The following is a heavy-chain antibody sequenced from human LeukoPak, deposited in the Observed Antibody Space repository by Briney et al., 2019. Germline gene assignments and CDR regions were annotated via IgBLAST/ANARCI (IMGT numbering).Heavy chain of an antibody. V-gene: IGHV4-31*03. CDR1: GGSISRGGYY. D-gene: IGHD2-2*01. J-gene: IGHJ3*02. CDR2: IYYSGST. CDR3: AKGVPAAQSDDAFDI. Sequence: SQTLSLTCTVSGGSISRGGYYWSWIRQHPGKGLEWIGYIYYSGSTYYNPSLKSRVTISVDTSKNQFSLKLSSVTAADTAVYYCAKGVPAAQSDDAFDIWGQGTMVAVSS.